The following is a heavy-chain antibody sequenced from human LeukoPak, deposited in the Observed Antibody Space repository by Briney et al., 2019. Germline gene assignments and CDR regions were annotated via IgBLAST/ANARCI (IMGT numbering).Heavy chain of an antibody. D-gene: IGHD3-22*01. J-gene: IGHJ4*02. CDR1: GGSISSSSYY. CDR2: IYYSGST. Sequence: SETLSLTCTVSGGSISSSSYYWGWIRQPPGKGLEWIGSIYYSGSTYYNPSLKSRVTISVDTSKNQFSLKLSSVTAADTAVYYCARAAPYYDSSEGLDYWGQRTLVTLSS. CDR3: ARAAPYYDSSEGLDY. V-gene: IGHV4-39*07.